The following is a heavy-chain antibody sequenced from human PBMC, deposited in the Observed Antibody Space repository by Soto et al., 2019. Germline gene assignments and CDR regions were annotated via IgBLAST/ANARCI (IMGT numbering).Heavy chain of an antibody. J-gene: IGHJ6*02. CDR2: ISGSGGST. V-gene: IGHV3-23*01. CDR1: GFTFSTYA. Sequence: GGSLRLSCAASGFTFSTYAMSWVRQAPGKGLEWVSAISGSGGSTYYADSVEGRFTISRDNSKNTLYLQMNSLRAEDTAVYYCAKVKVFSYYYGMDVWGQGTTVTVSS. CDR3: AKVKVFSYYYGMDV.